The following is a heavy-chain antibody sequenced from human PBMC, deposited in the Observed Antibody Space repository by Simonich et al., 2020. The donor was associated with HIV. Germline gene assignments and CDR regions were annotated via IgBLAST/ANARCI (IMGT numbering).Heavy chain of an antibody. CDR2: ISYDGSNK. V-gene: IGHV3-30*07. CDR1: GFTFSSYA. Sequence: QVQLVESGGGVVQPGRSLRLSCAASGFTFSSYAMHWVRQAPGKGLEWVADISYDGSNKYYADSVKGRFTISGDNSKNTLYLQMNSLRAEDTAVYYCASGGSISSVWADDYWGQGTLVTVSS. J-gene: IGHJ4*02. D-gene: IGHD3-16*01. CDR3: ASGGSISSVWADDY.